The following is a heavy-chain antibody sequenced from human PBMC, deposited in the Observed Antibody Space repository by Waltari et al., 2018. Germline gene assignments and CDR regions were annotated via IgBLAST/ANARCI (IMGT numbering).Heavy chain of an antibody. J-gene: IGHJ4*02. Sequence: QVQLVESGGGVVQPGRSLRLYCAASGFTFSSYAMHWVRQAPGKGLEWVAVISYDGSNKYYADSVKGRFTISRDNSKNTLYLQMNSLRAEDTAVYYCASRLESWGQGTLVTVSS. CDR3: ASRLES. CDR2: ISYDGSNK. CDR1: GFTFSSYA. V-gene: IGHV3-30*01.